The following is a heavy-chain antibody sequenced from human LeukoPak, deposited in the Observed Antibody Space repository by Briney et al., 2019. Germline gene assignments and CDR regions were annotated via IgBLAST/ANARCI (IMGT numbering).Heavy chain of an antibody. J-gene: IGHJ4*02. D-gene: IGHD3-16*01. V-gene: IGHV4-39*01. CDR2: IYYSGIP. CDR1: TRFISSVSDG. Sequence: SESRSLAWTLFTRFISSVSDGWGWIREPAGKGLDGIAPIYYSGIPYYIPSLKSRVSLSVDTSKNQFSLRLSFVTAADTAVSYCARHERGYYFDYWGQGTLVTVSS. CDR3: ARHERGYYFDY.